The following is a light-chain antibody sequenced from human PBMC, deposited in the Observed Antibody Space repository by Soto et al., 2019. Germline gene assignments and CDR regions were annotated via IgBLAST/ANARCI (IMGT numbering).Light chain of an antibody. CDR2: DVS. CDR1: SSDVGGYNY. CDR3: CSYAGSPYV. V-gene: IGLV2-11*01. J-gene: IGLJ1*01. Sequence: QSVLTQPRSVSGSPGQSVAISCTGTSSDVGGYNYVSWYQQHPGKAPKLMIYDVSKRPSGVPDRFSGSKPGNTASLTISGLQAEDEADYYCCSYAGSPYVFGTGTKVTVL.